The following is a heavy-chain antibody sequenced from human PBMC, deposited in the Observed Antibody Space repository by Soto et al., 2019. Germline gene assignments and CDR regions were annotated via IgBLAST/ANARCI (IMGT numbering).Heavy chain of an antibody. V-gene: IGHV4-39*01. Sequence: SETLSLTCTVSGGSISSSSYYWGWIRQPPGKGLEWIGSIYYSGSTYYNPSLKSRVTISVDTSKNQFSLKLSSVTAADTAVYYCARHLDLRGYSYGAYYYYGMDVWGQGTTVTVSS. D-gene: IGHD5-18*01. CDR3: ARHLDLRGYSYGAYYYYGMDV. CDR2: IYYSGST. J-gene: IGHJ6*02. CDR1: GGSISSSSYY.